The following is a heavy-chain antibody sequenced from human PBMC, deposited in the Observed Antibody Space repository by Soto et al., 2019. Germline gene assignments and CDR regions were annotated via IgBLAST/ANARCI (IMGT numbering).Heavy chain of an antibody. CDR2: MNPNSGNT. CDR3: AIALINYYDSSGYYPHFDY. J-gene: IGHJ4*02. Sequence: GASVKVSCKASGYTFTSYDINWVRQATGQGLEWMGWMNPNSGNTGYAQKFQGGVTMTRNTSISTAYMELSSLRSEDTAVYYCAIALINYYDSSGYYPHFDYWGQGTLVTVSS. V-gene: IGHV1-8*01. CDR1: GYTFTSYD. D-gene: IGHD3-22*01.